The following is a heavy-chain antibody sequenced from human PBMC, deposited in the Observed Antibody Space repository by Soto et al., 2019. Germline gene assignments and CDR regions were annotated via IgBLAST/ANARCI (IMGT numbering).Heavy chain of an antibody. CDR1: GGSISSYY. D-gene: IGHD6-13*01. CDR3: ARAVGAQLIDY. J-gene: IGHJ4*02. CDR2: IYYSGST. Sequence: PSETLSLTCTVSGGSISSYYWSWIRQPPGKGLEWIGYIYYSGSTNYNPSLKSRVTISVDTSKNQFSLKLSSVTAADTAVYYCARAVGAQLIDYWGQGTLVTVSS. V-gene: IGHV4-59*01.